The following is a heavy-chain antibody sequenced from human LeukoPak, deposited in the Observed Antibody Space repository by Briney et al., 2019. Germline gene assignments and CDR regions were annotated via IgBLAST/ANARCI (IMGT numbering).Heavy chain of an antibody. CDR3: AKGLFYCSGGSCSGGYFDY. CDR1: GFTFSTYG. V-gene: IGHV3-30*18. CDR2: ISYDGSYK. J-gene: IGHJ4*02. Sequence: GGSLRLSCAPSGFTFSTYGMHWVRQAPGKWLEWVAIISYDGSYKYHADSVKGRFSISRDNSKNTLYLQMNSLRVEDTAVYYCAKGLFYCSGGSCSGGYFDYWGQGTLVTVSS. D-gene: IGHD2-15*01.